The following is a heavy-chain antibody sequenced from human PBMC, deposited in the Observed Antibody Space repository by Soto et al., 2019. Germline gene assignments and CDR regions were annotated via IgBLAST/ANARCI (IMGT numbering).Heavy chain of an antibody. D-gene: IGHD6-13*01. CDR2: ISSSGSI. V-gene: IGHV3-11*01. CDR3: AKDGPGVLAVDS. CDR1: GFSVSDYY. Sequence: QVQLVESGGGLVKPGGSLRLSCAASGFSVSDYYMSWIRQAPGKGLEWVSYISSSGSIYYADAVRGRFTISRDNAKNSLSLQMNSLRADDTAVYYCAKDGPGVLAVDSWGQGTLVTVSS. J-gene: IGHJ4*02.